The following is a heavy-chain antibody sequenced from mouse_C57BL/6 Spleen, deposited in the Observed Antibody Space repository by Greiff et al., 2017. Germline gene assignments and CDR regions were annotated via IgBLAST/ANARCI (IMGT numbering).Heavy chain of an antibody. V-gene: IGHV1-4*01. D-gene: IGHD4-1*01. CDR2: INPTSGYT. J-gene: IGHJ1*03. CDR1: GYTFTSYT. CDR3: ARVRPLGGDWYFDV. Sequence: VQLLESGAELVRPGASVKMSCKASGYTFTSYTMHWVKQRPGQGLEWIGYINPTSGYTKYNQKFKDKATLTADKSSSTAYMQLSSLTSEDSAVYYCARVRPLGGDWYFDVWGTGTTVTVSS.